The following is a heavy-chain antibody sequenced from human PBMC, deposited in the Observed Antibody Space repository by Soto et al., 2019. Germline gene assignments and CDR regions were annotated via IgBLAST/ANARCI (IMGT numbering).Heavy chain of an antibody. V-gene: IGHV3-53*01. CDR3: ARGVSDDS. Sequence: EVKLVESGGGLMQPGGSLRLSCAASGFSVGGNPMTWVRQAPGKGLEWVAVIHTGGATFYADPVKGRFTISRDNYKNTVDLQMNSLTVGDTAMYFCARGVSDDSWGQGTLVTVSS. CDR1: GFSVGGNP. J-gene: IGHJ4*02. D-gene: IGHD2-8*01. CDR2: IHTGGAT.